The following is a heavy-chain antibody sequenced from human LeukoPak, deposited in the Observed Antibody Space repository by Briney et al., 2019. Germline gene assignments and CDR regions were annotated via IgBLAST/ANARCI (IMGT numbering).Heavy chain of an antibody. CDR3: ARTLRYFDFYYYGMDV. CDR2: IWYDGSNK. V-gene: IGHV3-33*01. Sequence: GGSLRLSCAASGFTFSSYGMHWVRQAPGKGLEWVAVIWYDGSNKYYADSVKGRFTISRDNSKNTLYLQMNSLRAEDTAVYYCARTLRYFDFYYYGMDVWGQGTTVTVSS. J-gene: IGHJ6*02. D-gene: IGHD3-9*01. CDR1: GFTFSSYG.